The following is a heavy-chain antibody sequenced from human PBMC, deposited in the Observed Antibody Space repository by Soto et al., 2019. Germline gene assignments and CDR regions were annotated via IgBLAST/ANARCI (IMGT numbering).Heavy chain of an antibody. J-gene: IGHJ6*02. CDR2: INAGNGNT. V-gene: IGHV1-3*01. Sequence: GASVKVSCKASGYTFTSYAMHWVRQAPGQRLEWMGWINAGNGNTKYSQKFQGRVTITRDTSASTAYMELSSLRSEDTAVYYCARSPHYCSGGSCYTGAYYYGMDVWGQGTTVTVSS. D-gene: IGHD2-15*01. CDR1: GYTFTSYA. CDR3: ARSPHYCSGGSCYTGAYYYGMDV.